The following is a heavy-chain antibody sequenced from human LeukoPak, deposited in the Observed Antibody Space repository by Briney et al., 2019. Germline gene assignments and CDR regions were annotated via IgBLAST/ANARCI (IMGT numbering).Heavy chain of an antibody. Sequence: PGGSLRLSCAASGFTFSSYAMFWVRQAPGKGLEWVSAISGSGGSTYYADSVKGRFTISRDNSKNTLYLQMNSLRAEDTAVYYCASSLDYGGWTLDYWGQGTLVTDSS. CDR3: ASSLDYGGWTLDY. D-gene: IGHD2-21*01. V-gene: IGHV3-23*01. CDR2: ISGSGGST. CDR1: GFTFSSYA. J-gene: IGHJ4*02.